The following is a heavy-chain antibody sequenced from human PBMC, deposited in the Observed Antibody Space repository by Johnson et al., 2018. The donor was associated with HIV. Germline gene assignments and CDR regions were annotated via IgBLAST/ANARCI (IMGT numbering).Heavy chain of an antibody. CDR1: GFTFSSYG. CDR2: ISYDGSNK. J-gene: IGHJ3*02. Sequence: QVQLVESGGDVVQPGRSLRLSCAASGFTFSSYGMHWVRQAPGKGLEWVAVISYDGSNKYYADSVKGRFTISRDNSKNTLYLRMNSLRVEDTAVYYCAKDRGLSAFDIWGQGTMVTVSS. V-gene: IGHV3-30*18. D-gene: IGHD3-10*01. CDR3: AKDRGLSAFDI.